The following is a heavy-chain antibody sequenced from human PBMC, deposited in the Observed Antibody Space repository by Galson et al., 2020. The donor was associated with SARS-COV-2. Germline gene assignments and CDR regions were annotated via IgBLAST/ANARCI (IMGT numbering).Heavy chain of an antibody. CDR1: GYDFSGQR. V-gene: IGHV5-51*01. J-gene: IGHJ2*01. CDR2: IYPGDSDT. CDR3: ARALLYNGNYYWYFDL. D-gene: IGHD1-26*01. Sequence: GESLKNPCPGSGYDFSGQRIAWVRRMPGKGLEWMGVIYPGDSDTKYSPSFQGQVTISADKSIRTAYLQWSSLKASDTAIYYCARALLYNGNYYWYFDLWGRGTLVTVSS.